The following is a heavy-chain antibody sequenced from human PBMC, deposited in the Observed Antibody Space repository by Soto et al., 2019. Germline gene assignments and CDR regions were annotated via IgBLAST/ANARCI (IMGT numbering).Heavy chain of an antibody. CDR1: GGSVSSGSYY. J-gene: IGHJ3*02. D-gene: IGHD3-9*01. Sequence: SETLSLTCTVSGGSVSSGSYYWSWIRQPPGKGLEWIGYIYYSGSTNYNPSLKSRVTISVDTSKNQFSLKLSSVTAADTAVYYCASPSSDYDILTGYLGDAFDIWGQGTMVTVSS. CDR2: IYYSGST. CDR3: ASPSSDYDILTGYLGDAFDI. V-gene: IGHV4-61*01.